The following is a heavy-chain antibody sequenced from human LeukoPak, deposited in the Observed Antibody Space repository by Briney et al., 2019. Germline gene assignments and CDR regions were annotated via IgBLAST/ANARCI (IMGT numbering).Heavy chain of an antibody. D-gene: IGHD3-22*01. J-gene: IGHJ4*02. CDR2: IIPIFGIA. V-gene: IGHV1-69*04. CDR1: GGTFSSYA. Sequence: ASVKVSCKTSGGTFSSYAISWVRQAPGQGREWMGRIIPIFGIANYAQKFQGRVTITADKSTSTAYMELSSLRSEDTAVYYCARDSDSSGYYYDYWGQGTLVTVSS. CDR3: ARDSDSSGYYYDY.